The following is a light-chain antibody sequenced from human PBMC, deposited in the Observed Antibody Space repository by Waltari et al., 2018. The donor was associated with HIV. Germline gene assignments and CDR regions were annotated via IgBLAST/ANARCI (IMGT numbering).Light chain of an antibody. CDR3: HQYYTTPWA. CDR1: QRVLYNSNSRNY. CDR2: GAS. J-gene: IGKJ1*01. Sequence: DIVLTQSPDSLAVSLGERATINCKASQRVLYNSNSRNYLSWYQQRPGQPPKLLIYGASTRESGVPDRFSGSASGTDFTLTISGLQAEDVAVYYCHQYYTTPWAFGQGTKVEIK. V-gene: IGKV4-1*01.